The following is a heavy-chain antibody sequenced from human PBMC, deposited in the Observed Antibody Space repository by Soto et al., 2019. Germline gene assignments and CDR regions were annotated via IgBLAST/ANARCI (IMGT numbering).Heavy chain of an antibody. Sequence: SETLSLTCAXYGGSFSGYYWSWIRQPPGKGLEWIGEINHSGSTNYNPSLKSRVTISVETSKNQFSLKLSSVTAADTAVYYCARAIKNYDYVWGSYRFPSGYFDYWGQGTLVTVSS. V-gene: IGHV4-34*01. CDR1: GGSFSGYY. D-gene: IGHD3-16*02. CDR2: INHSGST. J-gene: IGHJ4*02. CDR3: ARAIKNYDYVWGSYRFPSGYFDY.